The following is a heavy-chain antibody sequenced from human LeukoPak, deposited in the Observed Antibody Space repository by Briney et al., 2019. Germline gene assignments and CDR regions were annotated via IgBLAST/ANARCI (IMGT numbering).Heavy chain of an antibody. Sequence: GGSLRLSCATSRFNFSVSRITWVRQAPGKGLQWVDNINRDGTEKHFLDSIEGRFTISRDNRKKSLYLQMNSLRPQDTAVYFCVRGDWYFESWGQGTLVTVSS. J-gene: IGHJ4*02. V-gene: IGHV3-7*04. CDR2: INRDGTEK. D-gene: IGHD2-21*01. CDR3: VRGDWYFES. CDR1: RFNFSVSR.